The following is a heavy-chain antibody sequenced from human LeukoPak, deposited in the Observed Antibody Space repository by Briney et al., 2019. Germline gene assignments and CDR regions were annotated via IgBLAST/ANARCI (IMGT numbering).Heavy chain of an antibody. CDR2: ISSSGSTI. J-gene: IGHJ3*02. Sequence: GGSLRLSCAASGFTFSDYYMSWIRQAPGKGLEWVSYISSSGSTIYYADSVKGRFTISSDNAKNSLSLQMNSLRAEDTAVYYCARVDSSGYYHDAFDIWGQGTMVTVSS. CDR1: GFTFSDYY. CDR3: ARVDSSGYYHDAFDI. V-gene: IGHV3-11*04. D-gene: IGHD3-22*01.